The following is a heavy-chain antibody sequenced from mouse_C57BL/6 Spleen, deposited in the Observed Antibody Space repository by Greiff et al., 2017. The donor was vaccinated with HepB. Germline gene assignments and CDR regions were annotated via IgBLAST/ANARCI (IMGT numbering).Heavy chain of an antibody. CDR3: ARFYYGHDY. J-gene: IGHJ2*01. D-gene: IGHD1-1*01. Sequence: VQLQQPGAELVMPGASVKLSCKASGYTFTSYWMHWVKQRPGQGLEWIGEIDPSDSYTNYNQKFKGKSTLTVDKSSSTAYMQLSSLTSEDSAVYYCARFYYGHDYWGQGTTLTVSS. V-gene: IGHV1-69*01. CDR1: GYTFTSYW. CDR2: IDPSDSYT.